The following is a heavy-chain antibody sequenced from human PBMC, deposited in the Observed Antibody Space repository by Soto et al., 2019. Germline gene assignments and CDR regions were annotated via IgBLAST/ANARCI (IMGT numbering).Heavy chain of an antibody. CDR2: IHSSGTF. J-gene: IGHJ6*02. CDR3: ARDNKVSKGYGKDV. Sequence: AETLSLTCTVSNGSISGSYWSWVRQPAGKRLEWIGRIHSSGTFNYNPSLKSRVTVSVDTSKNQVSLKLSSVTAADTAVYFCARDNKVSKGYGKDVWGQGTTVTVSS. V-gene: IGHV4-4*07. CDR1: NGSISGSY.